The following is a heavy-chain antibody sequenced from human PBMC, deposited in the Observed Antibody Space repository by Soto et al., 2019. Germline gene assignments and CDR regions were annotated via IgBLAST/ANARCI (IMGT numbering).Heavy chain of an antibody. V-gene: IGHV4-30-4*01. J-gene: IGHJ4*02. CDR1: GGSISSGDYY. Sequence: QVQLQESGPGLVKPSQTLSLTCTVSGGSISSGDYYWSWIRQPPGKGLEWIGYIYYSGSTYYNPSLKSRVTISVDTSKNQFSLKLSSVTAADTAEYYCARVSLGYCSSTSCYRALDYWGQGTLVTVSS. CDR2: IYYSGST. CDR3: ARVSLGYCSSTSCYRALDY. D-gene: IGHD2-2*02.